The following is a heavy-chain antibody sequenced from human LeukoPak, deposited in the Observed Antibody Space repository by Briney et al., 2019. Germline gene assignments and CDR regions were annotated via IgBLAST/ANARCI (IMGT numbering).Heavy chain of an antibody. D-gene: IGHD3-3*01. J-gene: IGHJ3*02. V-gene: IGHV3-30-3*01. Sequence: GGSLRLSCAASGFTFSSYAMHWVRQAPGKGLEWVAVISYDGSNKYYVDSVKGRFTISRDNSKNTLYLQMNSLRAEDTAVYYCARDAGILRFLEWLPRGAFDIWGQGTMVTVSS. CDR1: GFTFSSYA. CDR3: ARDAGILRFLEWLPRGAFDI. CDR2: ISYDGSNK.